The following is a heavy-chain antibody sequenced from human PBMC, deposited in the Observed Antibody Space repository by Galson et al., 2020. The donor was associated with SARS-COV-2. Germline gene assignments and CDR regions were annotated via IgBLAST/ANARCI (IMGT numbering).Heavy chain of an antibody. Sequence: ALHGESLKISCAASGITFSSYWMHWVRQAPGKGLVWVSRIYSEGSRTSYADSVKGRFTISGDNAKNTLYLQMNSLRAEDTAVYYCARMTVAGPFDYWGQGTLVTVSS. CDR3: ARMTVAGPFDY. CDR1: GITFSSYW. J-gene: IGHJ4*02. D-gene: IGHD6-19*01. CDR2: IYSEGSRT. V-gene: IGHV3-74*01.